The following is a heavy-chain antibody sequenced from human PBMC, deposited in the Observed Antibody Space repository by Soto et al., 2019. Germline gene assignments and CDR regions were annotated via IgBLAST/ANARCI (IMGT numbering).Heavy chain of an antibody. CDR1: GFTFSSYS. J-gene: IGHJ3*02. CDR3: ARDIAVTTFMLDAFDI. Sequence: PGGSLRLSCAASGFTFSSYSMNWVRQAPGKGLEWVSYISSSSSTIYYADSVKGRFTISRDNAKNSLYLQMNSLRAEDTAVYYCARDIAVTTFMLDAFDIWGQGTMVTVSS. CDR2: ISSSSSTI. D-gene: IGHD4-17*01. V-gene: IGHV3-48*01.